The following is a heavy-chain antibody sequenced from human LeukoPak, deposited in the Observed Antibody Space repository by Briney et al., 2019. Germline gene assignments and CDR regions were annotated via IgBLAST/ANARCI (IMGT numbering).Heavy chain of an antibody. CDR1: GYSFTSYW. CDR3: ARQNKGGSGNFDY. J-gene: IGHJ4*02. D-gene: IGHD3-10*01. Sequence: GESLKISCKGSGYSFTSYWIGWVRQMPGKGLEWMGIIYPGDSDTRYSPSFQGQVTISADKSINTAYLQWSSLKASDAAIYYCARQNKGGSGNFDYWGQGTLVTVSS. CDR2: IYPGDSDT. V-gene: IGHV5-51*01.